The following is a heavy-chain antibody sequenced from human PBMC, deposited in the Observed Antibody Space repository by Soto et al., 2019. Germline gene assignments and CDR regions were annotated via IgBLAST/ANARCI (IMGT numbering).Heavy chain of an antibody. J-gene: IGHJ6*03. V-gene: IGHV3-23*01. D-gene: IGHD2-21*01. CDR1: GFTFSSYA. Sequence: GGSLRLSCAASGFTFSSYAMSWVRQAPGKGLEWVSAISGSGGSTYYADSVKGRFTISRDNSKNTLYLQMNSLRAEDTAVYYCAKIPDLPSYYYYMDVWGKGTTVTVSS. CDR2: ISGSGGST. CDR3: AKIPDLPSYYYYMDV.